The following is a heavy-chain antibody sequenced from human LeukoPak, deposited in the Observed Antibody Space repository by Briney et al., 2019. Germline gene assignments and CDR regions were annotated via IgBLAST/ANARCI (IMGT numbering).Heavy chain of an antibody. V-gene: IGHV3-23*01. J-gene: IGHJ4*02. CDR2: IIGSGGST. CDR3: AKGAYDYIEVAYFDY. Sequence: GGSLRLSCAASGFTISSYFMSWVRQAPGKGLEWVSGIIGSGGSTYYADSVKGRFTISRDNSKNTLYLQVNSLTAEDTAVYYCAKGAYDYIEVAYFDYWGQGTLVTVSP. D-gene: IGHD5-12*01. CDR1: GFTISSYF.